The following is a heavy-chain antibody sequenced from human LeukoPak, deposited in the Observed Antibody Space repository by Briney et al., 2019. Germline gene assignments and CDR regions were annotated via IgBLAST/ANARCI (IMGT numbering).Heavy chain of an antibody. D-gene: IGHD4-17*01. J-gene: IGHJ4*02. CDR2: IYPGDSDS. V-gene: IGHV5-51*01. CDR1: GYSFTSYW. Sequence: GESLKISCKGSGYSFTSYWIGWVRQMPGKGPEWMGIIYPGDSDSRQSPSLRGQVTISADKSINTAYLQWNSLKASDTAMYYCASQTTVTTLPDYWGQGTLVTVSS. CDR3: ASQTTVTTLPDY.